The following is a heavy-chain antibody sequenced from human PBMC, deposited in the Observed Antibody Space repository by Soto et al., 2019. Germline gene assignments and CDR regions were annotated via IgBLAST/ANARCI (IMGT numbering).Heavy chain of an antibody. V-gene: IGHV1-3*01. D-gene: IGHD4-17*01. J-gene: IGHJ4*02. CDR2: INAGNGNT. Sequence: ASVKVSCKASGYTFTSYAMHWVRQAPGHRLEWMGWINAGNGNTKYSQKFQGRVTITRDTSASTAYMELSILRSEDTAVYYCARARGYGDYIIFRYWGKVTLVTFSS. CDR1: GYTFTSYA. CDR3: ARARGYGDYIIFRY.